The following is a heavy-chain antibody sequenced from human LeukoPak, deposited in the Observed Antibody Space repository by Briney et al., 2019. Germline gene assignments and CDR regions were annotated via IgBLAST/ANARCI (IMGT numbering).Heavy chain of an antibody. V-gene: IGHV4-4*02. J-gene: IGHJ6*02. Sequence: SGTLSLTCAVSGGSISSSNWWSWVRQPPGKGLEWIGEIHHSGSTNYNPSLKSRVTISVDKSKNQFSLKLSSVTAADTAVYYCARYFPSGYSGYDYGMDVWGQGTTVTVSS. CDR3: ARYFPSGYSGYDYGMDV. D-gene: IGHD5-12*01. CDR2: IHHSGST. CDR1: GGSISSSNW.